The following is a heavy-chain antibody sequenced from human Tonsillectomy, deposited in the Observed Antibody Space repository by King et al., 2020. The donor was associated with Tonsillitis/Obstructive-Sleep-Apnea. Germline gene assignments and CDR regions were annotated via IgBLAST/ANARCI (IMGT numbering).Heavy chain of an antibody. CDR1: GFTFSHAW. Sequence: VQLVESGGGLVKPGGSLRLSCAASGFTFSHAWMSWVRQAPGKGLEWVGHIKSKTDGGTTDYAAPVKGRFTISSDDSKNTLYLQMNSLNTEDTAVYYCTTDLRLLTYWGQGTLVTVSS. D-gene: IGHD3-9*01. CDR3: TTDLRLLTY. CDR2: IKSKTDGGTT. V-gene: IGHV3-15*01. J-gene: IGHJ4*02.